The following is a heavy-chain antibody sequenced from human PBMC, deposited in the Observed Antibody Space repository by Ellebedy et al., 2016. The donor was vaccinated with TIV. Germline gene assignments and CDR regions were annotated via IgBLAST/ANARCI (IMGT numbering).Heavy chain of an antibody. Sequence: GESLKISXAGSGFAFSDYGMNWVRQAPGKGLEWVSSLLYSGGSTYYTESVKGRFTISRDTSKKTLYLQMNSLRAEDTAVYYCSINSAMDYWGQGTLVTVSS. J-gene: IGHJ4*02. V-gene: IGHV3-23*01. CDR1: GFAFSDYG. CDR3: SINSAMDY. D-gene: IGHD5-18*01. CDR2: LLYSGGST.